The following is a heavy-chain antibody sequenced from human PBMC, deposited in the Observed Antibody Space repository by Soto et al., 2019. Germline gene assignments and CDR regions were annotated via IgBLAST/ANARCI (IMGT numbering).Heavy chain of an antibody. D-gene: IGHD3-22*01. CDR3: AGDKGYYYDGMDV. V-gene: IGHV4-4*07. CDR1: GDSISSYY. J-gene: IGHJ6*02. CDR2: IYTSGNT. Sequence: QVQLQESGPGLVKPSETLSLTCTVSGDSISSYYWSWIRQPAGKGLEGIGRIYTSGNTQYNPSLWSRVTMSVDTSKNQLSLKLSSVTAADTAVYFCAGDKGYYYDGMDVWGQGTTVTVSS.